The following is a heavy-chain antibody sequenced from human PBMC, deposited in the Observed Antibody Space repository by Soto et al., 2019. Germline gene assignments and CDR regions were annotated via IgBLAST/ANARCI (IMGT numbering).Heavy chain of an antibody. D-gene: IGHD3-22*01. J-gene: IGHJ5*02. CDR2: ISGSGGST. CDR1: GFTFSSYA. CDR3: AKSIPTYYYESSGYYNWFDP. V-gene: IGHV3-23*01. Sequence: EVQLLESGGGLVQPGGSLRLSCAASGFTFSSYAMSWVRQAPGKGLEWVSAISGSGGSTYYADSVKGRFTISRVNSKSTLYLRVNSLRAEDTAVYYGAKSIPTYYYESSGYYNWFDPWGQGTLVTVSS.